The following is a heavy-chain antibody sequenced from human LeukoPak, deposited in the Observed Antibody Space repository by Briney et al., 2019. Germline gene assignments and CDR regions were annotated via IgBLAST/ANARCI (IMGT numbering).Heavy chain of an antibody. D-gene: IGHD2-15*01. CDR2: ISTYNGHT. Sequence: ASVKVSCKASGHTFTSYGISWVRQAPGQGLEWMGWISTYNGHTNYARKVQGRVTMTTDTSTSTAYMELRSLRSDDTAVYYCAREGGRYCSGGGCYSLADPPLYFDYWGQGTLVTVSS. V-gene: IGHV1-18*01. J-gene: IGHJ4*02. CDR3: AREGGRYCSGGGCYSLADPPLYFDY. CDR1: GHTFTSYG.